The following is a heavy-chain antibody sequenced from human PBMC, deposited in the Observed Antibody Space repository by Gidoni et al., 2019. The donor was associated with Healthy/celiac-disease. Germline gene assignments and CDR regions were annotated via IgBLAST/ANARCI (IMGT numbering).Heavy chain of an antibody. CDR3: AGEVVYARFDY. J-gene: IGHJ4*02. Sequence: QLQLQESGPGLVKPSETLSLPCTVSGGSISRSSYYWGCIRQPPGKGLEWIGSIYYSGSTYYNPSLKSRVTISVDTSKNQFSLKLSSVTAADTAVYYCAGEVVYARFDYWGQGTLVTVSS. CDR1: GGSISRSSYY. D-gene: IGHD2-8*02. CDR2: IYYSGST. V-gene: IGHV4-39*01.